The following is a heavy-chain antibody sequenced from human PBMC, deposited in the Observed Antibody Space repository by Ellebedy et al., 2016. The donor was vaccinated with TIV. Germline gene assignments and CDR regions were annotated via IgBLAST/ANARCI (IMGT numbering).Heavy chain of an antibody. J-gene: IGHJ6*02. CDR3: ARGLIGSGYGMDV. CDR2: FIPLFGTR. D-gene: IGHD6-19*01. CDR1: GGTFSIYA. Sequence: ASVKVSXXASGGTFSIYAISWVRQTHGQGLELMGGFIPLFGTRNYAQKFQGRVTITADDSTSTAYMELSSLRSEDTAVYYCARGLIGSGYGMDVWGQGTTVTVSS. V-gene: IGHV1-69*13.